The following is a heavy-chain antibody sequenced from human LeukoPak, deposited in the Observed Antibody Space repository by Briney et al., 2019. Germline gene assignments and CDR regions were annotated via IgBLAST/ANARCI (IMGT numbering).Heavy chain of an antibody. J-gene: IGHJ4*02. CDR1: GFSFSSYG. CDR3: AKDWTPIVVVPAAIHY. D-gene: IGHD2-2*02. Sequence: PGGSLRLSCAASGFSFSSYGMHWVRQAPGKGLEWVAFIRYDGSNQYYADSVKGRFTISRDNSKNTLYLQMNSLRAEDTAVYYCAKDWTPIVVVPAAIHYWGQGTLVTVSS. V-gene: IGHV3-30*02. CDR2: IRYDGSNQ.